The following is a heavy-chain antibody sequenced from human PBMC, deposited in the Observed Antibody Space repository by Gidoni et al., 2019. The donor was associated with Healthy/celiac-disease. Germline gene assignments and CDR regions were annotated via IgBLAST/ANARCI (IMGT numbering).Heavy chain of an antibody. Sequence: GSIGSSSYYWGWIRQPPGKGLEWIGSIYYRGSTYYNPSLKSRVTISVDTSKNQFSLKLSSVTAADTAVYYCARHPPGAGTWIPSYFDYWGQGTLVTVSS. J-gene: IGHJ4*02. CDR2: IYYRGST. CDR3: ARHPPGAGTWIPSYFDY. V-gene: IGHV4-39*01. CDR1: GSIGSSSYY. D-gene: IGHD6-19*01.